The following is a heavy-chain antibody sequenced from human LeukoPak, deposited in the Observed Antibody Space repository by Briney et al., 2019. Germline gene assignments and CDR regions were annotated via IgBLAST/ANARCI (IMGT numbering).Heavy chain of an antibody. CDR1: GFTFSSYG. V-gene: IGHV3-30*18. Sequence: GGSLRLSCAASGFTFSSYGMHWVRQAPGKGLEWVAVISYDGSNKYYADSVKGRFTISRVNSKNTLYLQMNSLRAEDTAVYCCAKNYPYGSGEGIDYWGQGTLVTVSS. CDR3: AKNYPYGSGEGIDY. CDR2: ISYDGSNK. J-gene: IGHJ4*02. D-gene: IGHD3-10*01.